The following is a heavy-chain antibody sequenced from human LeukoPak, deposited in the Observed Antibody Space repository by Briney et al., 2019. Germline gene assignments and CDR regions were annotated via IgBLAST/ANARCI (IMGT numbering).Heavy chain of an antibody. Sequence: GGSLRLSCAASGFAFSSDWMDWVCQAPGKGLVWVSRITSDGSSTSYADSVKGRFTISRDNAKNTLYLQMNSLRAEDTAVYYCARGVKYCSSTSCYNWFDPWGQGTLVTVSS. CDR2: ITSDGSST. CDR1: GFAFSSDW. CDR3: ARGVKYCSSTSCYNWFDP. V-gene: IGHV3-74*01. D-gene: IGHD2-2*01. J-gene: IGHJ5*02.